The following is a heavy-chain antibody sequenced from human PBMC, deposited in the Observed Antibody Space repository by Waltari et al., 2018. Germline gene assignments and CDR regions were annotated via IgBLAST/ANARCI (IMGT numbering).Heavy chain of an antibody. Sequence: EVQLVESGGGLVKPGESLRLSCAASGLTFSNAWMSWVRQAPGKGLEWVGRIKSKTDGGTADYAAPVECRFTISREDSKNTMYLQMNSLKTEDTAVYYCATSPGYYNTSPFDYWGQGTLVTVSS. CDR3: ATSPGYYNTSPFDY. V-gene: IGHV3-15*01. CDR2: IKSKTDGGTA. CDR1: GLTFSNAW. D-gene: IGHD3-22*01. J-gene: IGHJ4*02.